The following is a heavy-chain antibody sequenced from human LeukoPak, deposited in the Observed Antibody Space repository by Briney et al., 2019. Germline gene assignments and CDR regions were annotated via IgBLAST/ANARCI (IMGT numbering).Heavy chain of an antibody. Sequence: SVKVSCKASGGTFSSYAISWVRQAPGQGLEWMGGIIPIFGTANYAQKFQGRVTITADESTSTAYMGLSSLRSEDTAVYYCARGGHPYSSSSGIAYWGQGTLVTVPS. J-gene: IGHJ4*02. V-gene: IGHV1-69*13. CDR1: GGTFSSYA. CDR2: IIPIFGTA. CDR3: ARGGHPYSSSSGIAY. D-gene: IGHD6-6*01.